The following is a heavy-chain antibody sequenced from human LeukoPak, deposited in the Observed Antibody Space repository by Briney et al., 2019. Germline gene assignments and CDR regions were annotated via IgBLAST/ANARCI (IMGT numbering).Heavy chain of an antibody. V-gene: IGHV3-7*03. CDR3: ARNNDMDV. CDR2: VNKDGSEK. J-gene: IGHJ6*02. Sequence: GSSLRLSCAASGFILSNHWMTWVRQAPGKGPEWVANVNKDGSEKYYVDSVKGRFTISRDTAKNSLYLQMNNLRAEDTALYYCARNNDMDVWGQGTTVTVSS. D-gene: IGHD1/OR15-1a*01. CDR1: GFILSNHW.